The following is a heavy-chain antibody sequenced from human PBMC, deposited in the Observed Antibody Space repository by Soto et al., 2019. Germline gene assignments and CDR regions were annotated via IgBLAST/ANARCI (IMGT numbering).Heavy chain of an antibody. D-gene: IGHD7-27*01. CDR2: INAGNDKT. V-gene: IGHV1-3*01. J-gene: IGHJ4*02. CDR3: ARGTGNYFDS. CDR1: GYTMTVFV. Sequence: SLKRDCKASGYTMTVFVMRWVRQAPGQRLEWMGWINAGNDKTKYSQKFQGRVTITRDTSASTAYMELSSLRSEDTAVYYCARGTGNYFDSWGQGTLVTVSS.